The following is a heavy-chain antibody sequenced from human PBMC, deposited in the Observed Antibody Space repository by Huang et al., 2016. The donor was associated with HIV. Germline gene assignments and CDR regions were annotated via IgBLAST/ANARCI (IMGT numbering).Heavy chain of an antibody. CDR1: GFTVSSDY. CDR3: ARGGSHYTIAGY. J-gene: IGHJ4*02. CDR2: IYGGGTT. V-gene: IGHV3-53*01. Sequence: EVQLVESGGGLIQPGGSLRLSCAASGFTVSSDYMTWVRQAPGKGLEWVSVIYGGGTTYYADSVKGRFTISRDNSKNTLYLQMNSLRVEDTAVYYCARGGSHYTIAGYWGQGTLVTVSS. D-gene: IGHD3-3*01.